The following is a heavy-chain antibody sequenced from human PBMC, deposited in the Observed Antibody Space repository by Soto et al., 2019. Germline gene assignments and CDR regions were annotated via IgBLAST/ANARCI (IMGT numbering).Heavy chain of an antibody. J-gene: IGHJ4*02. CDR3: AIGEWLSTYYLNF. CDR1: GFTFTSFA. Sequence: GGSLRLSCAASGFTFTSFAVSWVRQAPGKGLEWVSAISGSGGATYYADSVKGRFTVSRDNSRNTVYLQVDSLRVEDTAVYHCAIGEWLSTYYLNFWGKGTLVTVPS. CDR2: ISGSGGAT. V-gene: IGHV3-23*01. D-gene: IGHD3-3*01.